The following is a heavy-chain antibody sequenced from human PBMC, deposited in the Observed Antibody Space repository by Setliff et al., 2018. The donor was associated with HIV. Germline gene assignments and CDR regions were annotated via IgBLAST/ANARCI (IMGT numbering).Heavy chain of an antibody. V-gene: IGHV4-34*08. CDR2: LNHSGNI. CDR1: GETFNGYF. CDR3: IGVVPAATRGYFDY. Sequence: TSETLSLTCAVYGETFNGYFWTWIRQSPGKGLEWIGELNHSGNINQNPSLRSGFTLSVDTSNNQFFLKLTSVTAADTAVYYCIGVVPAATRGYFDYWGQGTLVTVSS. J-gene: IGHJ4*02. D-gene: IGHD2-2*01.